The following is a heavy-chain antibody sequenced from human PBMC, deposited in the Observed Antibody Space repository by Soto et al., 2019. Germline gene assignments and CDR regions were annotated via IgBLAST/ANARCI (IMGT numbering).Heavy chain of an antibody. J-gene: IGHJ6*02. D-gene: IGHD3-10*01. CDR2: ISYDGSNK. Sequence: GGSLRLSCAASGFTFSSYAMHWVRQAPGKGLEWVAVISYDGSNKYYADSVKGRFTISRDNSKNTLYLQMNSLRAEDTAVYYCSIGGGSGSYYMSHCMDVWGQGTTVTVCS. CDR3: SIGGGSGSYYMSHCMDV. V-gene: IGHV3-30-3*01. CDR1: GFTFSSYA.